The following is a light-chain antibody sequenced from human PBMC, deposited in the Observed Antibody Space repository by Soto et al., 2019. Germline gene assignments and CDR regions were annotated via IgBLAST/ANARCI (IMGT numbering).Light chain of an antibody. CDR2: AAS. J-gene: IGKJ2*01. CDR3: QQSYSTPEYT. V-gene: IGKV1-39*01. CDR1: QSISSY. Sequence: DIQMTQSPSSLSASVGDRVTITCRASQSISSYLNWYQQKLGKAPKLLIYAASSLQSGGPSRFSGSGSGTDFTLTISSLQPEDFATYYCQQSYSTPEYTFGQGTKLEIK.